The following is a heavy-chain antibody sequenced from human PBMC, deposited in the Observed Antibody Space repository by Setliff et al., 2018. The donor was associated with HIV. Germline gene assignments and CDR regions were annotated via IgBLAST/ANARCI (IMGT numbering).Heavy chain of an antibody. Sequence: PSETLSLTCTVSGGSISSGTYYWSWIRQHPGKGLEWIGYIYYSGSTNYNPSLKSRVTISVDTSKNQFSLKVNSVTAADTAVYYCARSPRIGVAGEFEYWGQGTLVTVSS. CDR2: IYYSGST. CDR1: GGSISSGTYY. V-gene: IGHV4-39*01. J-gene: IGHJ4*02. D-gene: IGHD6-19*01. CDR3: ARSPRIGVAGEFEY.